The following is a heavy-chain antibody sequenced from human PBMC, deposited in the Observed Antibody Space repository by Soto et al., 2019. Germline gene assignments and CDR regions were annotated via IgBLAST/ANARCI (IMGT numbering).Heavy chain of an antibody. D-gene: IGHD3-10*01. CDR3: ARDYYGSGSYDY. Sequence: ASVKVSCKASGYTFTSYGISWVRQAPGQGLEWMGWISAYNGNKKYAQKLQGRVTMTTDTSTSTAYMELRSLRSDDTAVYYCARDYYGSGSYDYWGQGTLVTVSS. CDR2: ISAYNGNK. CDR1: GYTFTSYG. J-gene: IGHJ4*02. V-gene: IGHV1-18*01.